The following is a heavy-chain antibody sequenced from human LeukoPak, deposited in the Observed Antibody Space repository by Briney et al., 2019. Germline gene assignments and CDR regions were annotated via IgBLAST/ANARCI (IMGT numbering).Heavy chain of an antibody. CDR2: IGAFNGYT. J-gene: IGHJ5*02. V-gene: IGHV1-18*01. CDR3: AREMGARAWFDP. CDR1: GDTSTNYA. D-gene: IGHD3-16*01. Sequence: ALVKVSCKATGDTSTNYAIVWVRQAPGQGLEWMGWIGAFNGYTNYAQKLQGRVTLTTDTSTSTVYMHLRSLRPDDTAVYYCAREMGARAWFDPWGQGTLVTVSS.